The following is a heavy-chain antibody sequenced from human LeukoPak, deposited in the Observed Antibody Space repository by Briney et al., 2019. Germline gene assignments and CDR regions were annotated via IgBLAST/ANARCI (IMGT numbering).Heavy chain of an antibody. J-gene: IGHJ4*02. CDR3: ANSHCSSIGCYDH. CDR2: ISGSGGST. V-gene: IGHV3-23*01. D-gene: IGHD2-2*01. CDR1: GFTLSSYS. Sequence: GGSLRLSCAASGFTLSSYSMNWVRQAPGKGLEWVSAISGSGGSTYYADSVKGRFTISRDNSKNTLYLQMNSLRAEDTAVYYCANSHCSSIGCYDHWGQGTLVTVSS.